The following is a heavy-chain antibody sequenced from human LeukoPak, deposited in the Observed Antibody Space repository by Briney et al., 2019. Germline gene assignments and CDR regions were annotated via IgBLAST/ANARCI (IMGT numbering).Heavy chain of an antibody. CDR1: GFTFSSYS. V-gene: IGHV3-21*01. J-gene: IGHJ5*02. Sequence: GGSLRLSCAASGFTFSSYSMNWVRQAPGKGLEWVSSISSSSSYIYYADSVKGRFTISRDNAKNSLYLQMNSLRAEDTAVYYYARARWRDTMIVVPHDPWGQGTLVTVSS. CDR3: ARARWRDTMIVVPHDP. D-gene: IGHD3-22*01. CDR2: ISSSSSYI.